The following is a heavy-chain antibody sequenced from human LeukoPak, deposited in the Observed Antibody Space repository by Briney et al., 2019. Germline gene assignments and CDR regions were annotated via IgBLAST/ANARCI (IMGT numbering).Heavy chain of an antibody. CDR2: ISSSGSTI. D-gene: IGHD3-16*01. V-gene: IGHV3-11*04. J-gene: IGHJ3*02. CDR1: GFTFSDYY. CDR3: AKDPSRMFGAFDI. Sequence: GGSLRLSCAASGFTFSDYYMSWIRQAPGKGLEWVSYISSSGSTIYYADSVKGRFTISRDNSKNTLYLQMNSLRAEDTAVYYCAKDPSRMFGAFDIWGQGTMVTVSS.